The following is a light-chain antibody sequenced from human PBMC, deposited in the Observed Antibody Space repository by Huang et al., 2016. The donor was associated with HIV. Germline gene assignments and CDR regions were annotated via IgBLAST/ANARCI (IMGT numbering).Light chain of an antibody. CDR2: ATS. CDR3: QQYESWPPLT. J-gene: IGKJ4*01. CDR1: QGGSDK. V-gene: IGKV3-15*01. Sequence: EIVMTQSPDTLSVSPGERATLSCRASQGGSDKLAWYQQKPGQAPRLLLHATSTRAAGVPARFSGSGSGTEFTLTISSLQSEDCGVYYCQQYESWPPLTFGGGTKVEIK.